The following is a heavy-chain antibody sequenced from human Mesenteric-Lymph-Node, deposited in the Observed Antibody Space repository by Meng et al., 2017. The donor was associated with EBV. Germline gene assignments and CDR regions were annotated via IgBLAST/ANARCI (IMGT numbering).Heavy chain of an antibody. J-gene: IGHJ4*02. Sequence: QVQLVQSGAEVKKPXASVKISCKASGYTFTSYDINWVRQAPEQGFEWMGSMNSDSGNTAYPLKFQGRVAMTRDTSLSTAYMDLSSLMSEDTAMYYCVRRQRGYMGGDFWGQGTLVTVSS. CDR3: VRRQRGYMGGDF. D-gene: IGHD3-16*01. CDR2: MNSDSGNT. V-gene: IGHV1-8*01. CDR1: GYTFTSYD.